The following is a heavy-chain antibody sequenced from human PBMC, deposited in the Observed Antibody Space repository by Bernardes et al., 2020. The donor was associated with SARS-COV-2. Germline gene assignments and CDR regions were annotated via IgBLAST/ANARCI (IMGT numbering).Heavy chain of an antibody. CDR2: IKQDGSEK. CDR3: ARGGAVLRFLEWLQH. V-gene: IGHV3-7*03. Sequence: GGSLRLSCAASGFTFSSYWMSWVRQAPGKGLEWVANIKQDGSEKYYVDSVKGRFTISRDNAKNSLYLQMNSLRAEDTAVYYCARGGAVLRFLEWLQHSGQGTLVTVSS. CDR1: GFTFSSYW. D-gene: IGHD3-3*01. J-gene: IGHJ1*01.